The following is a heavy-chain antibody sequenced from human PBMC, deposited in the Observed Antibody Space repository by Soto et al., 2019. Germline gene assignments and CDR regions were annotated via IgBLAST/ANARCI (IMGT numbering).Heavy chain of an antibody. CDR1: GTSFTTYY. CDR2: IFYSGHL. Sequence: SETLSLTCSVSGTSFTTYYWSWIRQPPGKGLEWIGYIFYSGHLKYNPSLKSRVTMSVDTSKNQVSLKLSSVSAADTAVYYCARVEHRDLFDYWGQGTPVTVSS. V-gene: IGHV4-59*01. CDR3: ARVEHRDLFDY. J-gene: IGHJ4*02.